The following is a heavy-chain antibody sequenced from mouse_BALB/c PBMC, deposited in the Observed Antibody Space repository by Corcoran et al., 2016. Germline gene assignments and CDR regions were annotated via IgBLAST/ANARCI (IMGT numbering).Heavy chain of an antibody. CDR1: GYTFTNYG. CDR3: ARATAHYYAMYY. Sequence: QIQLVQSGPELKKPGETVKISCKASGYTFTNYGMNWVKQAPGKGLKWMCWISSYTGEPTYADDFKGRFAFSLETSVSTAYLQINNLKNEDTATYCCARATAHYYAMYYWGQGTSVTVSS. D-gene: IGHD1-2*01. J-gene: IGHJ4*01. V-gene: IGHV9-3-1*01. CDR2: ISSYTGEP.